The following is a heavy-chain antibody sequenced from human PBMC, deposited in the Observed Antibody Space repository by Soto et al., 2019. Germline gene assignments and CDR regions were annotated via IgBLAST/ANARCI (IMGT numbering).Heavy chain of an antibody. V-gene: IGHV3-73*01. CDR2: VASKPEGYTI. Sequence: PWGSLRLSCAASGFTFSDSAIHWVRQAPGKGLEWVGRVASKPEGYTITYGASVKGRFTISRDNAKNSLYLQMNSLRAEDTAVYYCARGPYYYDSSGPWGYLDLWGRGTLVTVSS. J-gene: IGHJ2*01. CDR1: GFTFSDSA. D-gene: IGHD3-22*01. CDR3: ARGPYYYDSSGPWGYLDL.